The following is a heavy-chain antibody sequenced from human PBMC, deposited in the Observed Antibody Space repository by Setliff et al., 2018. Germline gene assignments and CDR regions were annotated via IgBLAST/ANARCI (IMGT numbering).Heavy chain of an antibody. Sequence: KPSETLSLTCAVSGGPTIGYYRTWIRQAPGKGLEWIGYIHPWGGSSESTNYSPSLKSRITISLDKSKSQFSLKLTSVTVADTAVYYCARGLHSGTYWGTRPLGLDYWGQGSLVTVSS. CDR1: GGPTIGYY. V-gene: IGHV4-59*08. J-gene: IGHJ4*02. CDR3: ARGLHSGTYWGTRPLGLDY. D-gene: IGHD1-26*01. CDR2: IHPWGGSSEST.